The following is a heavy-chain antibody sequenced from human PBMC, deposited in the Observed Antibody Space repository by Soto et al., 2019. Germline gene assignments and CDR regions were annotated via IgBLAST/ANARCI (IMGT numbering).Heavy chain of an antibody. CDR2: INPNSGGT. CDR3: ARGTSMVRGVIVY. J-gene: IGHJ4*02. D-gene: IGHD3-10*01. Sequence: QVQLVQSGAVVKKPGDSVKVSCKASGYTFTGYYMHRVRQAPGQGLEWMGWINPNSGGTNYAQKFQGWVTMTRDTSISTAYMELSRLRSDDTAVYYCARGTSMVRGVIVYWGQGTLVTVSS. V-gene: IGHV1-2*04. CDR1: GYTFTGYY.